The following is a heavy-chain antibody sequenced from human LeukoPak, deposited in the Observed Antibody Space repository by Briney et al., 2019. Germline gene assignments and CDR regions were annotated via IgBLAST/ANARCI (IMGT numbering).Heavy chain of an antibody. CDR2: ICSSGSTR. Sequence: GGSLRLSCAASGFTFRDYYMSWIRQAPGQGLEWVSYICSSGSTRYYADSVKCRFTISRDNGKNSLYLQMTPLRAQDTAVYYCARDLHVSSRSYYDDAFDIWGQGSMVSVSS. V-gene: IGHV3-11*04. J-gene: IGHJ3*02. D-gene: IGHD3-3*01. CDR1: GFTFRDYY. CDR3: ARDLHVSSRSYYDDAFDI.